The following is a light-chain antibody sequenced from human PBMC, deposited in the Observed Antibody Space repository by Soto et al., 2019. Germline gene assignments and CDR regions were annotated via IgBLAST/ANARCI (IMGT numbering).Light chain of an antibody. V-gene: IGKV3-20*01. CDR2: GAS. Sequence: EIVLTQSPGTLSLSPGERATLSCRAGQTVSGTFIAWYQQRPGQPPRLLIYGASNRATGIPDRFTGSGSGTALTLTSTRLEPADFAVYYCHQYGCSPQGTFGQGTKVEIK. CDR3: HQYGCSPQGT. J-gene: IGKJ1*01. CDR1: QTVSGTF.